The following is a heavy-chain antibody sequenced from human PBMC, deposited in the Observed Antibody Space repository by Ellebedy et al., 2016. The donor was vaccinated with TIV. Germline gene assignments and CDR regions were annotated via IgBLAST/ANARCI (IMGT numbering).Heavy chain of an antibody. J-gene: IGHJ4*02. Sequence: GGSLRLXXVASGFTFRSHGIYWVRQAPGKGLEWVAVISSDRSNKYYADSVKGRFTISRDNSKNTLYLQMNSLRTDDMAVYYCARGGSSGSSDYWGQGTLVTVSS. V-gene: IGHV3-30*03. CDR3: ARGGSSGSSDY. CDR1: GFTFRSHG. CDR2: ISSDRSNK. D-gene: IGHD3-10*01.